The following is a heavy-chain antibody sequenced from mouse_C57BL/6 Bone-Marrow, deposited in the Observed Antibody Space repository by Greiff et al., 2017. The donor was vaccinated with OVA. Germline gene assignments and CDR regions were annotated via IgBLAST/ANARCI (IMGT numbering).Heavy chain of an antibody. J-gene: IGHJ4*01. CDR1: GFTFSSYG. CDR3: ARHDTTVVATGDY. V-gene: IGHV5-6*02. D-gene: IGHD1-1*01. CDR2: ISSGGSYT. Sequence: DVMLVESGGDLVKPGGSLKLSCAASGFTFSSYGMSWVRQTPDKRLEWVATISSGGSYTYYPDSVKGRFTISRDNAKNTLYLQRSSLKSEDTAMYYGARHDTTVVATGDYWGQGTSVTVSS.